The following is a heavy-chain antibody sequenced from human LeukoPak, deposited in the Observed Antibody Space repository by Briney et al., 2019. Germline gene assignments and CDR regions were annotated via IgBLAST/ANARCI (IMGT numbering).Heavy chain of an antibody. D-gene: IGHD6-19*01. CDR2: INSDGSSA. CDR3: ARGSLGTIAVAGTLDY. V-gene: IGHV3-74*01. Sequence: GGSLRLSCAASGFTFNNYWMHWVRQAPGKGLVWVSGINSDGSSATYADSVKGRFTISRDNAKNTLYLQMNSLRAEDTAVYYCARGSLGTIAVAGTLDYWGQGILVTVSS. J-gene: IGHJ4*02. CDR1: GFTFNNYW.